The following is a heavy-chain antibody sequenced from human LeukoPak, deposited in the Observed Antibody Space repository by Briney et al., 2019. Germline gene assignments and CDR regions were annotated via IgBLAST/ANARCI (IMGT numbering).Heavy chain of an antibody. V-gene: IGHV3-23*01. CDR3: AKTSHIVVVPAADFDY. CDR2: ISGSGGST. J-gene: IGHJ4*02. D-gene: IGHD2-2*01. CDR1: GFTFSSYA. Sequence: GGSLRLSCAASGFTFSSYAMSWVRQAPGKGLEWVSAISGSGGSTYYADSVKGRFTISRDNSKNTLYLQMNSLRAEDTAVYYCAKTSHIVVVPAADFDYWGQGTLVTVSS.